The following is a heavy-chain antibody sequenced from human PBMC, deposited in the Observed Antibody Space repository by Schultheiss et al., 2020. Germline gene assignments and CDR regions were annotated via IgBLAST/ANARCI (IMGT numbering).Heavy chain of an antibody. V-gene: IGHV4-61*02. CDR3: ARDSNRPYNWNYYYYYGMDV. D-gene: IGHD1-20*01. CDR1: GGSISSGSYY. CDR2: IYTSGST. Sequence: SETLSLTCTVSGGSISSGSYYWSWIRQPAGKGLEWIGRIYTSGSTNYNPSLKSRVTISVDTSKNQFSLKLSSVTAADTAVYYCARDSNRPYNWNYYYYYGMDVWGQGTTVTVSS. J-gene: IGHJ6*02.